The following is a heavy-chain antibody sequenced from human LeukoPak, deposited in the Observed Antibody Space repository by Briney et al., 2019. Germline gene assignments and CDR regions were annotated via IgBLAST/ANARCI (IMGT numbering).Heavy chain of an antibody. CDR1: GYTLTSYD. V-gene: IGHV1-8*03. J-gene: IGHJ4*02. Sequence: ASVKVSCKASGYTLTSYDINWVRQATGQGLEWMGWMNPNSGNTGYAQKFQGRVTITRNTSISTAYMELSSLRSEDTAVYSCAAGKVGAANFDYWGQGTLVTVSS. CDR2: MNPNSGNT. CDR3: AAGKVGAANFDY. D-gene: IGHD1-26*01.